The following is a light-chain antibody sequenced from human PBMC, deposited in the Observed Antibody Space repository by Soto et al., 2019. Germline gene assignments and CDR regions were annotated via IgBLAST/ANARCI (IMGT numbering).Light chain of an antibody. V-gene: IGLV2-14*03. CDR1: SSDVGGYNY. CDR3: SSYTSSSTLVV. Sequence: QLVLTQPASVSGSPGQSITISCTGTSSDVGGYNYVSWYQQHPGQAPKLLIYDVRNRPSGVSNRFSGSKSGNTASLTISRLQADDEADYYCSSYTSSSTLVVFGGGTKVTVL. J-gene: IGLJ2*01. CDR2: DVR.